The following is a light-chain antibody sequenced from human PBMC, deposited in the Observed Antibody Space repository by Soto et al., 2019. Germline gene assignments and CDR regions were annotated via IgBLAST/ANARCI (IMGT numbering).Light chain of an antibody. CDR1: QSVSSN. Sequence: DTVMTQSPATLSVSPGERATLSCRASQSVSSNLALYHQQPAQAPTLLIYGASTRTTAIPARFSGSGSGTESTHTIRSLQSEDFAVYYCQQYNNFPPYTFGQGTKLEIK. CDR2: GAS. V-gene: IGKV3-15*01. CDR3: QQYNNFPPYT. J-gene: IGKJ2*01.